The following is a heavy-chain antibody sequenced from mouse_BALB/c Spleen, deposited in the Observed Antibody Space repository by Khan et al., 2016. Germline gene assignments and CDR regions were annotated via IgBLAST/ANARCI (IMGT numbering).Heavy chain of an antibody. Sequence: QVQLQQSGAELVKPGASVMLSCKASGYTFTNYYMHWVKQTPGQGLQWIGAIYPRNGDLFYNQKFKDKATLTADKSSNTAYMPLSSLTSEDSAVYYCVRWEADGGFAYWGQGTLVAVSA. CDR2: IYPRNGDL. V-gene: IGHV1-12*01. D-gene: IGHD4-1*01. CDR3: VRWEADGGFAY. CDR1: GYTFTNYY. J-gene: IGHJ3*01.